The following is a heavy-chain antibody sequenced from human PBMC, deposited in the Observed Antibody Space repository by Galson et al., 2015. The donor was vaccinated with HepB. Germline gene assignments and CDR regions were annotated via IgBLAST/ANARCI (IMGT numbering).Heavy chain of an antibody. Sequence: SLRLSCAASGFGFPSYWMTWVRQAPGKGLEWVANINQDGSEKYYMDSVKGRFTVSRDNAKNLLSLQMNSLRADDTAVYYCAKDSSTWSSRPGMDVWGQGTTVTVSS. D-gene: IGHD2-2*01. CDR1: GFGFPSYW. CDR3: AKDSSTWSSRPGMDV. V-gene: IGHV3-7*04. CDR2: INQDGSEK. J-gene: IGHJ6*02.